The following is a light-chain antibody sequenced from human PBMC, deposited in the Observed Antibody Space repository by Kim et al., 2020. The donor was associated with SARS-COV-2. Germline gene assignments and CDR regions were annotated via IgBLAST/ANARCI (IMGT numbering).Light chain of an antibody. CDR3: QAWDSITVV. J-gene: IGLJ2*01. CDR2: QDT. CDR1: KLEDKY. Sequence: SYELTQPPSVSVSPGQTATITCSGNKLEDKYTCWYQQKPGQSPVLVIYQDTKRPSGNPERFSGSKSGNTATLTISGTQAMDEADYYCQAWDSITVVFGGGTQLTVL. V-gene: IGLV3-1*01.